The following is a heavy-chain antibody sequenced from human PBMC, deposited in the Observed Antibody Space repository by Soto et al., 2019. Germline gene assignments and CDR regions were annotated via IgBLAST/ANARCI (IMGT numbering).Heavy chain of an antibody. CDR3: ARVNRGWLAGVWGYYFDY. CDR2: IYYSGST. V-gene: IGHV4-61*08. D-gene: IGHD3-16*01. Sequence: SETLSLTCTVSGGSISSGDYYWSWIRQPPGKGLEWIGYIYYSGSTNYNPSLKSRVTISVDTSKNQFSLKLSSVTAADTAVYYCARVNRGWLAGVWGYYFDYWGQGTLVTVSS. CDR1: GGSISSGDYY. J-gene: IGHJ4*02.